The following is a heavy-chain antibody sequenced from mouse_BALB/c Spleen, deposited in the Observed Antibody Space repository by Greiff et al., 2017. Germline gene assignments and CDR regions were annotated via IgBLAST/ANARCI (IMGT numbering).Heavy chain of an antibody. V-gene: IGHV5-17*02. Sequence: EVQRVESGGGLVQPGGSRKLSCAASGFTFSSFGMHWVRQAPEKGLEWVAYISSGSSTIYYADTVKGRFTISRDNPKNTLFLQMTSLRSEDTAMYYCARGGLAYFDYCGQGTTLTVSS. D-gene: IGHD3-3*01. CDR2: ISSGSSTI. CDR1: GFTFSSFG. CDR3: ARGGLAYFDY. J-gene: IGHJ2*01.